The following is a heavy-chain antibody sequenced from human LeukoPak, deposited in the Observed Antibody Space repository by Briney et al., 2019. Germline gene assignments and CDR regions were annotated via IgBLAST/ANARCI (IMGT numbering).Heavy chain of an antibody. D-gene: IGHD3-16*01. CDR3: AKDSRWRALGLPDY. V-gene: IGHV3-30*18. CDR2: ISYDGSNK. CDR1: GFTFSSYG. J-gene: IGHJ4*02. Sequence: GRSLRLSCAASGFTFSSYGMHWVRRAPGKGLEWVAVISYDGSNKYYADSVKGRFTISRDNSKNTLYLQMNSLRAEDTAVYYCAKDSRWRALGLPDYWGQGTLVTVSS.